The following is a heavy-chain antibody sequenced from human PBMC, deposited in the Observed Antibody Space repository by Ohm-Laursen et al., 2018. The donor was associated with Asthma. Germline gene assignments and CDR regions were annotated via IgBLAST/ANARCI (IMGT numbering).Heavy chain of an antibody. J-gene: IGHJ4*02. CDR1: GFTFTTFW. Sequence: SLRLSCAASGFTFTTFWMHWVRQAPGKGLVWVSRITSDGRNTIYADSVKGRFTISRDNSKNTLYLQMNSLRAEDTAVYYCARGEVGALYYFDYWGQGTLVTVSS. CDR3: ARGEVGALYYFDY. CDR2: ITSDGRNT. D-gene: IGHD1-26*01. V-gene: IGHV3-74*01.